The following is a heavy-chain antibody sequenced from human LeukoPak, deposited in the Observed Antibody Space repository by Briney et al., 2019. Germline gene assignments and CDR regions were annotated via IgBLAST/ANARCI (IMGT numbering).Heavy chain of an antibody. CDR3: ASHYYYDSSGYYPFDY. CDR2: IYYSGST. Sequence: PSQTLSLTCTVSGGSISSGDYYWSWIRQPPGKGLEWIGYIYYSGSTYYNPSLKSRVTISVDTSKNQFSLKLSSVTAADTAVYYCASHYYYDSSGYYPFDYWGQGTLVTVSS. CDR1: GGSISSGDYY. V-gene: IGHV4-30-4*01. J-gene: IGHJ4*02. D-gene: IGHD3-22*01.